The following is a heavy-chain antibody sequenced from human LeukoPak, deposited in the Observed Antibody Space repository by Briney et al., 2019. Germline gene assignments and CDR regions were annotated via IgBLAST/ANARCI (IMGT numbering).Heavy chain of an antibody. J-gene: IGHJ4*02. Sequence: SETLSLTCTVSGGSISTYYWSWIRQPPGKGLEWIGYVYYSGTTNYKYKSSLKSRVTISVDTSKNQFSLKLSSVTAADTAVYYCARYGLIRGFEYWGQGTLVTVSS. CDR2: VYYSGTT. CDR3: ARYGLIRGFEY. V-gene: IGHV4-59*01. CDR1: GGSISTYY. D-gene: IGHD3-16*01.